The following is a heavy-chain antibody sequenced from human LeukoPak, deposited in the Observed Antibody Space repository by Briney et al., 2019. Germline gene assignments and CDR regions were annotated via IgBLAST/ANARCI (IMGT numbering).Heavy chain of an antibody. CDR3: ARERDIAVAGTSGMDV. Sequence: GGSLRLSCVASGFTVSSNYMTWVRQAPGKGQEWVSVIYSGGSTYYAESVKGRFTISRDNSKNTVYLQMNSLRAEDTAVYYCARERDIAVAGTSGMDVWGQGTTVTVSS. D-gene: IGHD6-13*01. CDR1: GFTVSSNY. V-gene: IGHV3-53*01. J-gene: IGHJ6*02. CDR2: IYSGGST.